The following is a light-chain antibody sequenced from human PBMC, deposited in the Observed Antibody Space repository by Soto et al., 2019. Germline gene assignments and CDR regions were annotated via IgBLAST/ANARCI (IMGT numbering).Light chain of an antibody. V-gene: IGKV3-11*01. CDR2: DAS. J-gene: IGKJ1*01. CDR1: QSVSSY. CDR3: QQRSNWPPTWK. Sequence: EIVLRQSPGTLSLSPGERATLSCRASQSVSSYLAWYQQKPGQAPRLLIYDASNRATGIPARFSGSGSGTDFTLTISSLEPADFAVYYCQQRSNWPPTWKCRQGTKG.